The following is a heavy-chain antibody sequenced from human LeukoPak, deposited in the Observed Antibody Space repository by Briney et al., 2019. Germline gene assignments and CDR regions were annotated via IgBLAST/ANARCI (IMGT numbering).Heavy chain of an antibody. CDR2: IKQDGSEK. J-gene: IGHJ6*04. CDR3: ASAKRGYSYAPRRYV. V-gene: IGHV3-7*01. D-gene: IGHD5-18*01. CDR1: GFTFSSYA. Sequence: GGSLRLSCAASGFTFSSYAMHWVRQAPGKGLEWVANIKQDGSEKYYVDSVKGRFTISRDNAKNSLYLQMNSPRAEDTAVYYCASAKRGYSYAPRRYVWGKGTTVTVSS.